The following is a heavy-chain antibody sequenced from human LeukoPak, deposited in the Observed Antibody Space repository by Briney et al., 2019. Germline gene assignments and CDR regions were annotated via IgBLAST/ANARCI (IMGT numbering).Heavy chain of an antibody. CDR3: ARDSGERGSGSYLIAY. J-gene: IGHJ4*02. CDR2: INPNSGGT. CDR1: GYTFTGYH. D-gene: IGHD3-10*01. V-gene: IGHV1-2*02. Sequence: ASVKVSCKASGYTFTGYHMHWVRQAPGQGLGWMGWINPNSGGTNYAQKFQGRVTMTRDTSISTAYMELSRLRSDDTAVYYRARDSGERGSGSYLIAYWGQGTLVTVSS.